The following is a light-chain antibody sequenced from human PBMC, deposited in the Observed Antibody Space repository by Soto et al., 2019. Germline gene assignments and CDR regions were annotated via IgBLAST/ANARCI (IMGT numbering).Light chain of an antibody. J-gene: IGKJ4*01. V-gene: IGKV1-5*03. CDR2: KAS. Sequence: DIQMTQSPSTLSASVGERVTITCRASQSINSWLAWYQQKPGKVPKLLIYKASSLESGVPSRFSGSGSGTEFTLAISSLQPDDFATYYCQQYNGYSSVSFXGGTKVDIK. CDR3: QQYNGYSSVS. CDR1: QSINSW.